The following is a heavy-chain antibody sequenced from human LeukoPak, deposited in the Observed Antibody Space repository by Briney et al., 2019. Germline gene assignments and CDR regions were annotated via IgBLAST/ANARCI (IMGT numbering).Heavy chain of an antibody. CDR1: GYTFTGYY. J-gene: IGHJ4*02. CDR3: ARVRKKYYYDSSGFDY. V-gene: IGHV1-2*02. CDR2: INPNSGGT. D-gene: IGHD3-22*01. Sequence: ASVKVSCKASGYTFTGYYMHWVRQAPGQGLEWMGWINPNSGGTNYAQKFQGRVTMTRDTSISTAYMELSRLRSDDTAVYYCARVRKKYYYDSSGFDYWGQGTLVTVSS.